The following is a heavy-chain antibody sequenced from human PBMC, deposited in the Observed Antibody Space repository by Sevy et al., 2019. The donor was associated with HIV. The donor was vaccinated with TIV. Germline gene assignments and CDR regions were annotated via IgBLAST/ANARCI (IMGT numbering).Heavy chain of an antibody. CDR1: GFTLSSFS. D-gene: IGHD1-1*01. Sequence: GGSLRLSCPTSGFTLSSFSMHWVRQAPGKGLEWVATISYDGSNKYYADSVKGRFTISRDNSKNSLYLQMNSLRAEDTAVYCCALERLFSNVAEYFQNWGQGTLVTVSS. V-gene: IGHV3-30-3*01. CDR2: ISYDGSNK. J-gene: IGHJ1*01. CDR3: ALERLFSNVAEYFQN.